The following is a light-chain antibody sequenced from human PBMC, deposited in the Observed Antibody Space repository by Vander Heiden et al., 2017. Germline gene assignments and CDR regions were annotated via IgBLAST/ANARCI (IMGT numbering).Light chain of an antibody. CDR2: LGS. V-gene: IGKV2-28*01. CDR3: RQSLQTAPH. J-gene: IGKJ5*01. Sequence: DIVMTQSPLSLPVTPGEPASISCRSSQSLLHSNGYNYLDWYLQKPGQSPQLLIYLGSNRASGVPDRFSGSGSGTDFTLKISRVEAEDVGVYYCRQSLQTAPHFGQGTRLEIK. CDR1: QSLLHSNGYNY.